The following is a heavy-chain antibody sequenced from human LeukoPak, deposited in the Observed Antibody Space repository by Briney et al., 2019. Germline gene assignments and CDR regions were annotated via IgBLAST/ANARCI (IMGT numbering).Heavy chain of an antibody. CDR1: GFTFSSYG. D-gene: IGHD2-21*01. CDR2: IRYDGSNK. CDR3: AKVSGLIAIPVDI. V-gene: IGHV3-30*02. Sequence: GGSLRLSCAASGFTFSSYGMHWVGQAPGKGLEGVAFIRYDGSNKYYADSVKGRFTISRDNSKNTLYLQMNSLRAEDTAVYYCAKVSGLIAIPVDIWGQGTMVTVSS. J-gene: IGHJ3*02.